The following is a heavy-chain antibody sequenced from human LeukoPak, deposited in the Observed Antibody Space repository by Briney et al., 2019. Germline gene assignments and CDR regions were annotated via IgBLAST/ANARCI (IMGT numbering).Heavy chain of an antibody. Sequence: PGGSLRLSCAASGFTFSSYSMNWVRQAPGKGLEWASAISGSGGSTYYADSVKGRFTISRDNSKNTLYLQMNSLRAEDMAVYYCAKEEVIIQILDYWGQGTLVTVSS. J-gene: IGHJ4*02. V-gene: IGHV3-23*01. CDR2: ISGSGGST. CDR3: AKEEVIIQILDY. CDR1: GFTFSSYS. D-gene: IGHD3-3*01.